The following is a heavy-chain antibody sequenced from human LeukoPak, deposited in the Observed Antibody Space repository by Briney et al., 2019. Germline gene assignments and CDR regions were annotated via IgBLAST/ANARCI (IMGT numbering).Heavy chain of an antibody. D-gene: IGHD3-10*01. CDR2: ISWNSGSI. CDR3: AKSYGSGSYSQYYFDY. CDR1: GFTFSSYE. Sequence: PGGSLRLSCAASGFTFSSYEMNWVRQAPGKGLEWVSGISWNSGSIGYADSVKGRFTISRDNAKNSLYLQMNSLRAEDTALYYCAKSYGSGSYSQYYFDYWGQGTLVTVSS. V-gene: IGHV3-9*01. J-gene: IGHJ4*02.